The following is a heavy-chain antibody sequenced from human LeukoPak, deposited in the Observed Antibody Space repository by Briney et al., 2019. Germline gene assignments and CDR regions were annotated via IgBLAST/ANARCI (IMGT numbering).Heavy chain of an antibody. J-gene: IGHJ5*02. CDR1: GGSISSYY. CDR3: ARAYSSSWYFNWFDP. Sequence: SETLSLTCTVSGGSISSYYWSWIRQLPGKGLEWIGYIYYSGSTNYNPSLKSRVTISVDTSKNQFSLKLSSVTAADTAVYYCARAYSSSWYFNWFDPWGQGTLVTVSS. V-gene: IGHV4-59*01. D-gene: IGHD6-13*01. CDR2: IYYSGST.